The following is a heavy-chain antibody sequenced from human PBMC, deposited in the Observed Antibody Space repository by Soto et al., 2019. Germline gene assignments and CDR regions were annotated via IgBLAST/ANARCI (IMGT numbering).Heavy chain of an antibody. CDR1: GGSISSGDYY. D-gene: IGHD2-2*03. J-gene: IGHJ5*02. CDR2: IYYSGST. V-gene: IGHV4-30-4*01. Sequence: PSETLSLTCTVSGGSISSGDYYWSWIRQPPGKGLEWIGYIYYSGSTYYNPSLKSRVTISVDTSKNQFSLKLSSVTAADTAVYYCARGLDIVLVPAAPNWFDPWGQGT. CDR3: ARGLDIVLVPAAPNWFDP.